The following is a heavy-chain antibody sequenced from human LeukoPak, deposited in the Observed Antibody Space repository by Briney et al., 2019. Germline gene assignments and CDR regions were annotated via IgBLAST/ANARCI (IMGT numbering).Heavy chain of an antibody. J-gene: IGHJ4*02. V-gene: IGHV3-23*01. Sequence: PGGSLRLSCAASGFTFSSYAMSWVRQAPGKGLEWVSAISGSGGSTYYADSVKGRSTISRDNSKNTLYIQMNSLRAEDTAVYYCARDGRYCSSTSCRFDYWGQGTLVTVSS. CDR2: ISGSGGST. CDR3: ARDGRYCSSTSCRFDY. D-gene: IGHD2-2*01. CDR1: GFTFSSYA.